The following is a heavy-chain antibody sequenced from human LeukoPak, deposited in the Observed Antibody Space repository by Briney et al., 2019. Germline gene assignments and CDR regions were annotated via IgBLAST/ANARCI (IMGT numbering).Heavy chain of an antibody. D-gene: IGHD4-17*01. Sequence: PGGSLRLSCAASGFTFSSYAMSWVRQAPGKGLEWVSAISGSGGSTYYADSVKGRFTISRDNSKKMLYLQMNSLRAEDTAVYYCAKDTTSDGDYAFAFDIWGQGTMVTVSS. CDR1: GFTFSSYA. CDR2: ISGSGGST. CDR3: AKDTTSDGDYAFAFDI. V-gene: IGHV3-23*01. J-gene: IGHJ3*02.